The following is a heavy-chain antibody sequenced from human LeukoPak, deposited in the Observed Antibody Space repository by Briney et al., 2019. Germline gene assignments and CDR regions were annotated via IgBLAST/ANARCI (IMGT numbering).Heavy chain of an antibody. Sequence: GASVKVSCKASGYTFTSYGISWVRQAPGQGLEWMGWISAYNGNTNYAQKLQGRVTMTTDTSTSTAYMELRSLRSDDTAVYYCARDWFGYCSGGSCHNWFDPWGQGTLVTVSS. CDR3: ARDWFGYCSGGSCHNWFDP. CDR2: ISAYNGNT. D-gene: IGHD2-15*01. CDR1: GYTFTSYG. V-gene: IGHV1-18*01. J-gene: IGHJ5*02.